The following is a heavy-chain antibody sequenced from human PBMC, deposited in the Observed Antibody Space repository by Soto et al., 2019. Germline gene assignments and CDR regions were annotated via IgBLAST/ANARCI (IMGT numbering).Heavy chain of an antibody. V-gene: IGHV3-23*01. CDR1: GFTFRSNA. CDR2: ISGTGSTT. CDR3: AAIRF. Sequence: EVQLLESGGGLVQPGGSLRLSCVVSGFTFRSNAMRRVRQAPEKGLEWVSLISGTGSTTYYADSVKGRFTISRDNSKNTLYLQMSSLRADDTAVYYFAAIRFWGQGTLVTVSS. J-gene: IGHJ4*02.